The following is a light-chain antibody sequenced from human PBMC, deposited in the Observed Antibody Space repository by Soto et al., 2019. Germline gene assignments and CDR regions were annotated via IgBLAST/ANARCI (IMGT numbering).Light chain of an antibody. CDR1: QSISTW. J-gene: IGKJ2*01. Sequence: DIQMTQSPSTLSASVGDRVTITCRASQSISTWLAWFQQKPGKAPDLLIYDASSLESGVPSRFSGSGSGTEFTLTISSLQPDDFATYYCQHYNSYPYTFGQGTKV. CDR3: QHYNSYPYT. CDR2: DAS. V-gene: IGKV1-5*01.